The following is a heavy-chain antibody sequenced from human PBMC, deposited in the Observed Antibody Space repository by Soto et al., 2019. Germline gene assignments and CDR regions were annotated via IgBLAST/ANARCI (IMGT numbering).Heavy chain of an antibody. CDR1: GGSISSYY. CDR2: IYYSGST. Sequence: SETLSLTCTVSGGSISSYYWIWIRQPPGKGLEWIGYIYYSGSTNYNPSLKSRVTISVDTSKNQFSLKLSSVTAADTAVYYCAGNSYGYYYYGMDVWGQGTTVTVSS. J-gene: IGHJ6*02. D-gene: IGHD5-18*01. CDR3: AGNSYGYYYYGMDV. V-gene: IGHV4-59*01.